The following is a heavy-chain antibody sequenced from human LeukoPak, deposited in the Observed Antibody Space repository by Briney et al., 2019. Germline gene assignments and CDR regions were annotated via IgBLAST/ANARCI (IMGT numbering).Heavy chain of an antibody. CDR1: GYTFTGYY. CDR3: ARSDIAAAGGNAFRTGDY. J-gene: IGHJ4*02. V-gene: IGHV1-2*02. Sequence: GASVKVSCKASGYTFTGYYMHWVRQAPGQGLEWMGWINPNSGGTNYAQKFQGRVTMTRDTSISTAYMELSRLRSDDTAVYYCARSDIAAAGGNAFRTGDYWGQGTLVTVSS. D-gene: IGHD6-13*01. CDR2: INPNSGGT.